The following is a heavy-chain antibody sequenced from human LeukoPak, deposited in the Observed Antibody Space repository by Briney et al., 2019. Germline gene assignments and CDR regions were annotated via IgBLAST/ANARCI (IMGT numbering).Heavy chain of an antibody. D-gene: IGHD3-9*01. J-gene: IGHJ4*02. CDR3: AKGDNNILTGYYNSFDS. CDR2: ISGSGIST. CDR1: GFTFSDYA. V-gene: IGHV3-23*01. Sequence: GASLRLSCAASGFTFSDYAMTWIRQAPGKGLEWVSTISGSGISTFFADSVKGRFTISRDNSRNTLFLQMNSLRAEDTALFYCAKGDNNILTGYYNSFDSWGQGTLVTVSS.